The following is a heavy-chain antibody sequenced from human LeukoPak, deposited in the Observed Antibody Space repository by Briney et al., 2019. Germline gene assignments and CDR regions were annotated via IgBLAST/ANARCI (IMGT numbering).Heavy chain of an antibody. V-gene: IGHV1-8*01. Sequence: ASVKVSCKASGYTFTSYDINWVRQATGQGLEWMGGMNPNSGDTGYAQKIQGRVTITRNTSISTAYMELSSLRSEDTAVYYCARGLESLRYFGWLSPSFDYWGQGTLVTVSS. CDR3: ARGLESLRYFGWLSPSFDY. D-gene: IGHD3-9*01. CDR2: MNPNSGDT. CDR1: GYTFTSYD. J-gene: IGHJ4*02.